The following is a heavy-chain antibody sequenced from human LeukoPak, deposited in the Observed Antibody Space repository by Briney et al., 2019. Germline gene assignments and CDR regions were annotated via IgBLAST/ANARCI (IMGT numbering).Heavy chain of an antibody. CDR2: ISDSGGST. J-gene: IGHJ4*02. CDR3: AKRGVVIRVILVGFHKAAYYFES. D-gene: IGHD3/OR15-3a*01. Sequence: GGSLRLSCAVSGITLSNYGMSWVRQAPGKVLEWVAGISDSGGSTNYADSVKGRFTISRDNPKNTLYLQMNSLRAEDTAVYFCAKRGVVIRVILVGFHKAAYYFESWGQGALVTVSS. V-gene: IGHV3-23*01. CDR1: GITLSNYG.